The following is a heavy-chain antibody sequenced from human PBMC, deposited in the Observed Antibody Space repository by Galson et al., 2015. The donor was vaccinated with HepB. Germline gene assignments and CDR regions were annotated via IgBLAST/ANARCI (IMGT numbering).Heavy chain of an antibody. J-gene: IGHJ4*02. V-gene: IGHV1-69*02. CDR3: ASAMDTAMALGGY. CDR2: IIPILGIA. Sequence: SVKVSCKASGGTFSSYTISWVRQAPGQGLEWMGRIIPILGIANYAQKFQGRVTITADKSTSTAYMELSSLRSEDTAVYYCASAMDTAMALGGYWGQGTLVTVSS. CDR1: GGTFSSYT. D-gene: IGHD5-18*01.